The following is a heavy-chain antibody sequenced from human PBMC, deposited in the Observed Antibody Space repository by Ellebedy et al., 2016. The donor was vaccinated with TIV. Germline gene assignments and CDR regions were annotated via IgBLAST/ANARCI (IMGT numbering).Heavy chain of an antibody. CDR2: ISGSGGST. V-gene: IGHV3-23*01. CDR3: AKSGGSGILYFQH. CDR1: GFTFSSYA. Sequence: PGGSLRLSCAASGFTFSSYAMSWVRQAPGKGLEWVSSISGSGGSTYYADSVKGRFTISRDNSKNTLYLQMNSLRAEDTAVYYCAKSGGSGILYFQHWGQGTLVTVSS. J-gene: IGHJ1*01. D-gene: IGHD3-10*01.